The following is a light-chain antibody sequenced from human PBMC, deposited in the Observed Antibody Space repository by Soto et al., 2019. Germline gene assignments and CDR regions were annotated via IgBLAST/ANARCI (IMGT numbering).Light chain of an antibody. CDR2: EVS. Sequence: QSALTQPASVSGSAGQSITISCTGTSSDVGGYNFVSWYQQQSGKAPKLMIHEVSNRPSGVSNRFSGSKSGNTASLTISGLQAEDEADYYCSSFTRSRAYVFGSGTKVTV. J-gene: IGLJ1*01. CDR1: SSDVGGYNF. CDR3: SSFTRSRAYV. V-gene: IGLV2-14*01.